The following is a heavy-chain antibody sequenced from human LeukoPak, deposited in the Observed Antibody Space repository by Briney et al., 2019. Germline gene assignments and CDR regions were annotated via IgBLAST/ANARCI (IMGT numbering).Heavy chain of an antibody. CDR3: ARAPAGTLDF. D-gene: IGHD6-13*01. J-gene: IGHJ4*02. CDR1: GFTFTNYH. V-gene: IGHV1-46*01. Sequence: ASVKVSCKASGFTFTNYHMHWVRQAPGQGLEWVGLTKGTGDSPDYAQKFQGRVTVTCDTSTSTTYLELRSLKLEDTAVYYCARAPAGTLDFWGQGTLVTVSS. CDR2: TKGTGDSP.